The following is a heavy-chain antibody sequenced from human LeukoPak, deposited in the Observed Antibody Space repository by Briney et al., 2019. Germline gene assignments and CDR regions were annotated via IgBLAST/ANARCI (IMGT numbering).Heavy chain of an antibody. CDR3: ARAGYCSGGSCLGDAFDI. V-gene: IGHV4-31*03. D-gene: IGHD2-15*01. J-gene: IGHJ3*02. CDR1: GGSISSGGYY. Sequence: PSQTLSLTCTVSGGSISSGGYYWSRIRQHPGKGLEWIGYIYYSGSTYYNPSLKSRVTISVDTSKNQFSLKLSSVTAADTAVYYCARAGYCSGGSCLGDAFDIWGQGTMVTVSS. CDR2: IYYSGST.